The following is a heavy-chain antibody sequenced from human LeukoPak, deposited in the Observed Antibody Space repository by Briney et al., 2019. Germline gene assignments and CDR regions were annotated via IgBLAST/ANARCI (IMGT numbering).Heavy chain of an antibody. CDR2: IYHSGST. Sequence: PSETLSFTCAVSGGSISSGGYSWSWIRQPPGKGLEWIGYIYHSGSTYYNPSLKSRVTISVDRSKNQFSLKLSSVTAADTAVYYCARVSRETYNWFDPWGQGTLVTGSS. CDR1: GGSISSGGYS. CDR3: ARVSRETYNWFDP. V-gene: IGHV4-30-2*01. J-gene: IGHJ5*02. D-gene: IGHD2/OR15-2a*01.